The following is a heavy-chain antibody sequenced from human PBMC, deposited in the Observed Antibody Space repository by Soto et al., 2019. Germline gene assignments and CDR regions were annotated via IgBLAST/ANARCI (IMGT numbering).Heavy chain of an antibody. D-gene: IGHD2-15*01. CDR1: GFTFSEYY. Sequence: PGGSLRLSCAASGFTFSEYYMSWIRQAPGKGLEWVSYISSSGSTIYYADSVKGRFTISRDNAKNSLYLQMNSLRAEDTAVYYCARVACSGGSCYFIDFWGQGTLVTVSS. V-gene: IGHV3-11*01. CDR2: ISSSGSTI. J-gene: IGHJ4*02. CDR3: ARVACSGGSCYFIDF.